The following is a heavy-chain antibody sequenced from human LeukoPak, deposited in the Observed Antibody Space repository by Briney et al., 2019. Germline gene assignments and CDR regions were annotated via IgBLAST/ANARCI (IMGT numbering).Heavy chain of an antibody. D-gene: IGHD4-23*01. CDR1: GGSISSSSYH. V-gene: IGHV4-39*07. CDR3: ASMTTVVPDY. J-gene: IGHJ4*02. Sequence: SETLSLTCTVSGGSISSSSYHWGWIRQPPGKGLEWIGSMYYSGSTYYNPSLKSRVTISVDTSKNQFSLKLSSVTAADTAVYYCASMTTVVPDYWGQGTLVTVSS. CDR2: MYYSGST.